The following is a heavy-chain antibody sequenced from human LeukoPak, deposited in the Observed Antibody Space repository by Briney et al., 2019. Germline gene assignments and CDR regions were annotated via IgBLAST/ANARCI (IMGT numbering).Heavy chain of an antibody. Sequence: GGSLRLSCAASGFTFSSYAMSWVRQAPGKGLEWVSAISGSGGSTYYADSVKGRFTISRDNSKNTLYMQMNSLRADDTAIYYCAKRNTMVRGGPCFDYWGQGLLVTVSS. CDR2: ISGSGGST. CDR3: AKRNTMVRGGPCFDY. CDR1: GFTFSSYA. V-gene: IGHV3-23*01. J-gene: IGHJ4*02. D-gene: IGHD3-10*01.